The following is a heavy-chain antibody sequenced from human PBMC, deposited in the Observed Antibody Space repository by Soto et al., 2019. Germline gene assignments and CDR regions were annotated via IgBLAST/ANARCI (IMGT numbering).Heavy chain of an antibody. CDR2: IIPILGIA. CDR1: GGTFSSYT. V-gene: IGHV1-69*04. J-gene: IGHJ4*02. Sequence: ASVKVSCKASGGTFSSYTISWVRQAPGQGLEWMGRIIPILGIANYAQKFQGRVTITADKSTSTAYMELSSLRSEDTAVYYCARDLAPYYYGSGTYSPPNYWGQGTLVTVSS. D-gene: IGHD3-10*01. CDR3: ARDLAPYYYGSGTYSPPNY.